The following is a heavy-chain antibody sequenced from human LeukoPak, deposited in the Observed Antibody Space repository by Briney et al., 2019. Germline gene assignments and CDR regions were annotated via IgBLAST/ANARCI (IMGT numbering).Heavy chain of an antibody. D-gene: IGHD5-18*01. CDR1: GYTFTSYY. Sequence: ASVKVSCKASGYTFTSYYMHWVRQAPGQGLEWMGWINPNSGGTNYAQKFQGRVTMTRDTSISTAYMELSRLRSDDTAVYYCARGDTAMVTTDYWGQGTLVTVSS. J-gene: IGHJ4*02. V-gene: IGHV1-2*02. CDR3: ARGDTAMVTTDY. CDR2: INPNSGGT.